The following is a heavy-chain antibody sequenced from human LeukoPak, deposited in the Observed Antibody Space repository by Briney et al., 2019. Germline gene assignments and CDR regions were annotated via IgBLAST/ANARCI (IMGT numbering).Heavy chain of an antibody. CDR1: GCTLTELS. CDR2: IIPIFGTA. D-gene: IGHD2-2*01. V-gene: IGHV1-69*13. CDR3: ARGLGYCSSTSCSLGAFDI. Sequence: GASVKVSCKVSGCTLTELSMHWVRQAPGQGLEWMGGIIPIFGTANYAQKFQGRVTITADESTSTAYMELSSLRSEDTAVYYCARGLGYCSSTSCSLGAFDIWGQGTMVTVSS. J-gene: IGHJ3*02.